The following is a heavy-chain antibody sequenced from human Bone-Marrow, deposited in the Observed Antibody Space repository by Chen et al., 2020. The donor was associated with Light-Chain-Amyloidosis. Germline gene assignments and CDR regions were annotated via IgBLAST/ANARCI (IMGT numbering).Heavy chain of an antibody. D-gene: IGHD6-19*01. CDR3: ARDIFPRIAVAGFYYYGMDV. Sequence: QLQLVQSGAEVKKPGSSVKVSCTASGGTFRSYAISWVRQAPGQGLEWMGGIIPIFGTAHYAQKFQGRVTITADKSTSTAYMELSSLRSEDTSVYYCARDIFPRIAVAGFYYYGMDVWGQGTTVTVSS. CDR1: GGTFRSYA. CDR2: IIPIFGTA. J-gene: IGHJ6*02. V-gene: IGHV1-69*06.